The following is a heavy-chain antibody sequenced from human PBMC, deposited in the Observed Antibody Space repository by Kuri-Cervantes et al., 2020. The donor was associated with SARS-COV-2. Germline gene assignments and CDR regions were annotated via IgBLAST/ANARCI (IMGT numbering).Heavy chain of an antibody. Sequence: ASVKVSCKASGYTFTSYYMHWVRQAPGQGLEWMGIINPNGGSTSYAQKFQGRVTMTRDTSTSTVYMELSSLRSEDTAVYYCAREEGTYDFWSGYYKTPFDYWGQGTLVTVSS. V-gene: IGHV1-46*01. J-gene: IGHJ4*02. CDR3: AREEGTYDFWSGYYKTPFDY. CDR2: INPNGGST. CDR1: GYTFTSYY. D-gene: IGHD3-3*01.